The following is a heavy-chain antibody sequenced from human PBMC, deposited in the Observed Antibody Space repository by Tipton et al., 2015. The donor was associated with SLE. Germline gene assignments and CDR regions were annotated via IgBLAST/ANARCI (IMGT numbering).Heavy chain of an antibody. V-gene: IGHV1-18*01. CDR2: ISTYSGNT. J-gene: IGHJ3*02. CDR1: GYTFTIYG. CDR3: ARSPQWEPPTFDI. D-gene: IGHD1-26*01. Sequence: QLVQSGPEVKKPGASVKVSCKASGYTFTIYGISWVRQAPGQGLEWMGWISTYSGNTNYAQKLQGRVTMATDTSTSTAYMELRSLRSDDTAVYYCARSPQWEPPTFDIWGQGTVVTVSS.